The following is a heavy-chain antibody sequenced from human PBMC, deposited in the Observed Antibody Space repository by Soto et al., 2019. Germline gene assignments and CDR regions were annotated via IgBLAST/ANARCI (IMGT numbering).Heavy chain of an antibody. Sequence: SETLSLTCAVYGGPFSGYYWSWIRQPPGKGLEWIGEINHSGSTNYNPSLKSRVTISVDTSKNQFSLKLSSVTAADTAVYYCARGGYSGYDSYRLSYWGQGTLVTVSS. CDR2: INHSGST. J-gene: IGHJ4*02. CDR3: ARGGYSGYDSYRLSY. V-gene: IGHV4-34*01. D-gene: IGHD5-12*01. CDR1: GGPFSGYY.